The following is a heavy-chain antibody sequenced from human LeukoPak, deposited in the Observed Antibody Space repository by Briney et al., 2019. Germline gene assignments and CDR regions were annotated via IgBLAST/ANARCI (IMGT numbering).Heavy chain of an antibody. CDR3: ARDYGGSSPFDY. CDR2: ISSSGSTI. J-gene: IGHJ4*02. CDR1: GFIFSSHG. Sequence: GTLRLSCAASGFIFSSHGMNWVRQAPGKGLEWVSYISSSGSTIYYADSVKGRFTISRDNAKNSLYLHMNSLRAEDTAVYYCARDYGGSSPFDYWGQGTLVTVSS. V-gene: IGHV3-48*04. D-gene: IGHD4-23*01.